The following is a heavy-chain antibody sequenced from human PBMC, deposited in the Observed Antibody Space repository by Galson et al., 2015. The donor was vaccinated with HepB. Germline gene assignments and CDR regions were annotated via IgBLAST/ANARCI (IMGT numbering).Heavy chain of an antibody. CDR1: GFSLSNARMG. Sequence: PALVKPTQTLTLTCTVSGFSLSNARMGVSWIRQPPGKALEWLGYIFSNDEKSYNTSLKSRLTISKDTSKSQVVLTLTNMDPVDTATYYCARIETLPNYYDSRKFDYWGQGTLVTVSS. V-gene: IGHV2-26*01. D-gene: IGHD3-22*01. CDR2: IFSNDEK. CDR3: ARIETLPNYYDSRKFDY. J-gene: IGHJ4*02.